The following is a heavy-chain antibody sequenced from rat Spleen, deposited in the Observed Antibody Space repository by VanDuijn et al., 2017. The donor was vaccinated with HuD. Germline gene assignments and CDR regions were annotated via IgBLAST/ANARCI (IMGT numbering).Heavy chain of an antibody. Sequence: EVQLVESDGGLVQPGRSLKLSCAASGFTFSDYGVAWVRQAPTKGLEWVATISYGDSSGHSSTYYRDSVKGRFTISRANAKSTLYLQMDTLRSGDTATYYCARRDYGSLPLGYFDYWGQGVMVTVSS. CDR3: ARRDYGSLPLGYFDY. CDR2: ISYGDSSGHSST. J-gene: IGHJ2*01. V-gene: IGHV5-29*01. CDR1: GFTFSDYG. D-gene: IGHD1-3*01.